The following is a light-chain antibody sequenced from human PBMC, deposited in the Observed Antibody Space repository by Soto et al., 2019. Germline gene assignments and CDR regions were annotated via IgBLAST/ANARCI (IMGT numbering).Light chain of an antibody. J-gene: IGLJ2*01. V-gene: IGLV2-14*01. CDR3: ASFTSSSIFDI. CDR2: EGD. Sequence: QSVLTQPASVSESPGQSITISCTGNSSDIGVYNYVSWYQQHPGKAPKLMIYEGDKRPSGVSNRFSGSKSGNTASLTISGLQAEDEADYYCASFTSSSIFDIFGGGTKLTVL. CDR1: SSDIGVYNY.